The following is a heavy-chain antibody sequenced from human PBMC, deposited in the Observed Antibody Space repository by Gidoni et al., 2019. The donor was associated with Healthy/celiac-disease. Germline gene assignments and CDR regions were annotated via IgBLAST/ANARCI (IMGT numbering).Heavy chain of an antibody. CDR2: IKSKTDGGTT. Sequence: EVQLVESGGGLVKPGGSLRLSCAASGFTFSNAWMSWVRQAPGKGLEWVGRIKSKTDGGTTDYAAPVKGRFTISRDDSKNTLYLQMNSLKTEDTAVYYCTTPWGDTVFAFDIWGQGTMVTVSS. V-gene: IGHV3-15*01. D-gene: IGHD4-17*01. CDR1: GFTFSNAW. CDR3: TTPWGDTVFAFDI. J-gene: IGHJ3*02.